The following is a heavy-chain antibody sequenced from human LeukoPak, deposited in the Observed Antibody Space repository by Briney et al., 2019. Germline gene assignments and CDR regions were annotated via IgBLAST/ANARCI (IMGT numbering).Heavy chain of an antibody. V-gene: IGHV4-61*02. D-gene: IGHD2-2*01. J-gene: IGHJ6*03. CDR1: GGSISSGSYY. CDR3: ARDHVVPAANEDYYYYMDV. Sequence: PSQTLSLTCTVSGGSISSGSYYWSWIRQPAGKGLEWIGGIYTSGSTNYNPSLKSRVTISVDTSKNQFSLKLSSVTAADTAVYYCARDHVVPAANEDYYYYMDVWGKGTTVTVSS. CDR2: IYTSGST.